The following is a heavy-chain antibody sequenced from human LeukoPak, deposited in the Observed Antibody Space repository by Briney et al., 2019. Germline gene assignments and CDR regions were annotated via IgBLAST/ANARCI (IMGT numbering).Heavy chain of an antibody. CDR1: GYIFTNYC. CDR2: IYPGDSDT. V-gene: IGHV5-51*01. Sequence: GESLKISCKGFGYIFTNYCIGWVRQMPGKGLDWMGIIYPGDSDTRYSPSLQGQVTFSADKSVSTAYLQWSSLKASDTAMYYCARRSTDSSGYSQCDFWGQGTLVTVSS. CDR3: ARRSTDSSGYSQCDF. J-gene: IGHJ4*02. D-gene: IGHD3-22*01.